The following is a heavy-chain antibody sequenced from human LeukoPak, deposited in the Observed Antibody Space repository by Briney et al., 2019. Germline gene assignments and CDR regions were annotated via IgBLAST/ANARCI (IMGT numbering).Heavy chain of an antibody. CDR1: GGSISSSSYY. J-gene: IGHJ4*02. D-gene: IGHD3-22*01. Sequence: PSETLSLTCTVSGGSISSSSYYWGWIRQPPGKGLEWLGSIYYSGRTYYNPSLKSQVTISVDTSKNQFSLKLSSVTAADTAVYYCASRDSSGYCYVYYFDYWGQGTLVTVSS. V-gene: IGHV4-39*01. CDR2: IYYSGRT. CDR3: ASRDSSGYCYVYYFDY.